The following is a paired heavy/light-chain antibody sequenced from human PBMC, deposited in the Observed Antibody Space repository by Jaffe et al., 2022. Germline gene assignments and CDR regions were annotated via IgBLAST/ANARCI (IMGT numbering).Heavy chain of an antibody. D-gene: IGHD4-17*01. CDR2: IIPIFGTA. Sequence: QVQLVQSGAEVKKPGSSVKVSCKASGGTFSSYAISWVRQAPGQGLEWMGGIIPIFGTANYAQKFQGRVTITADESTSTAYMELSSLRSEDTAVYYCARAGRGYGDYVEDYYYYYYMDVWGKGTTVTVSS. CDR1: GGTFSSYA. CDR3: ARAGRGYGDYVEDYYYYYYMDV. V-gene: IGHV1-69*01. J-gene: IGHJ6*03.
Light chain of an antibody. CDR3: CSYAGSSTFVVV. V-gene: IGLV2-23*02. CDR2: EVS. Sequence: QSALTQPASVSGSPGQSITISCTGTSSDVGSYNLVSWYQQHPGKAPKLMIYEVSKRPSGVSNRFSGSKSGNTASLTISGLQAEDEADYYCCSYAGSSTFVVVFGGGTKLTVL. CDR1: SSDVGSYNL. J-gene: IGLJ2*01.